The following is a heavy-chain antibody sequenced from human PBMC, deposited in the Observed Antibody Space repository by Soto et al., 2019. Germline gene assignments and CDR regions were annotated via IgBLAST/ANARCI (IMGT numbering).Heavy chain of an antibody. Sequence: SETLSLTCAVSGGSISSSNWWSWVRQPPGKGLEWIGEIYHSGSTNYNPSLKSRVTISVDKSKNQFSLKLSSVTAADTAVYYYARTTVSSIAARGGWFDPWGQGTLVTVSS. CDR1: GGSISSSNW. CDR2: IYHSGST. D-gene: IGHD6-6*01. CDR3: ARTTVSSIAARGGWFDP. J-gene: IGHJ5*02. V-gene: IGHV4-4*02.